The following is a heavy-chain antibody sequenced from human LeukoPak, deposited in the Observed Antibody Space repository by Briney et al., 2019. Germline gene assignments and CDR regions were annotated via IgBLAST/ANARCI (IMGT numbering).Heavy chain of an antibody. V-gene: IGHV4-38-2*02. J-gene: IGHJ5*02. Sequence: SETLSLTCTVSGYSISSGYYWGWIRQPPGKGLEWIGYIYYSGSTDYNPSLKSRITISVDTSKNQFSLKLSSVTAADTAVYYCARDRYYYGSGSFNWFDPWGQGTLVTVSS. D-gene: IGHD3-10*01. CDR2: IYYSGST. CDR3: ARDRYYYGSGSFNWFDP. CDR1: GYSISSGYY.